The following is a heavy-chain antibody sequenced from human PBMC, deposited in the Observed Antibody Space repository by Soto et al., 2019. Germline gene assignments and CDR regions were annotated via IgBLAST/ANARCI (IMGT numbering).Heavy chain of an antibody. J-gene: IGHJ6*02. Sequence: PSCAVSGFTFSNYYIHWVRQAPGKGLEWVSSIRSGRDTFYADSVKGRFSISRDDATSSVSLQMNSLRGEDTAVYFCAREETAWPLAYGLDVWGQGTTVTVSS. CDR2: IRSGRDT. D-gene: IGHD2-21*02. CDR1: GFTFSNYY. V-gene: IGHV3-21*01. CDR3: AREETAWPLAYGLDV.